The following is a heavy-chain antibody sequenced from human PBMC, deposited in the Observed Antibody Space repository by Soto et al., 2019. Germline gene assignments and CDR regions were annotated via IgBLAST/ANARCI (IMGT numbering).Heavy chain of an antibody. V-gene: IGHV3-30*18. CDR1: GFSFDTYG. D-gene: IGHD5-18*01. CDR2: ISSHGSNK. Sequence: QVQLVESGGGVVQPGKSLRLSCAASGFSFDTYGMHWVRQAPGEGLEWVAVISSHGSNKYYADSVKGGFTISRDDSKNTVFPQMHSLRPEDTALYYCANDRGWRSSFGWAFDYWGQGTLVTVSP. J-gene: IGHJ4*02. CDR3: ANDRGWRSSFGWAFDY.